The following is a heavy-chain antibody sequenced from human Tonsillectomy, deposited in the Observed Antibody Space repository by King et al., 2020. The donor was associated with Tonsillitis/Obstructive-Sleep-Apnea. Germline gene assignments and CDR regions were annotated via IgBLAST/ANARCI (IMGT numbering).Heavy chain of an antibody. D-gene: IGHD2-8*01. CDR3: GGGRVYATYYYGMDV. CDR1: GGSISSSSYY. V-gene: IGHV4-39*01. CDR2: IYYSGST. Sequence: QLQESGPGLVKPSETLSLTCTVSGGSISSSSYYWGWIRQPPGKGLEWIGSIYYSGSTYYNPSLKSRVTISVDTSKNQFSLKLRYVTAADTAVYYCGGGRVYATYYYGMDVWGQGTTVTVSS. J-gene: IGHJ6*02.